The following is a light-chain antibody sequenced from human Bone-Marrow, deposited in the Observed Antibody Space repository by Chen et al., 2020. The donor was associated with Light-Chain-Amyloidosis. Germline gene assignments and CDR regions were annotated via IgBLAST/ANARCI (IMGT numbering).Light chain of an antibody. Sequence: NFMLTQPHSVSESPGKTVIIYCTRSSGSIATNYVQWYQQRPGSSPTTVIYEDDQRPSGVPDRFSGSIYRSSNSASLTISGLKTEDDADYYCQSYQGSSQGVFGGGTKLTVL. CDR2: EDD. J-gene: IGLJ3*02. CDR3: QSYQGSSQGV. CDR1: SGSIATNY. V-gene: IGLV6-57*01.